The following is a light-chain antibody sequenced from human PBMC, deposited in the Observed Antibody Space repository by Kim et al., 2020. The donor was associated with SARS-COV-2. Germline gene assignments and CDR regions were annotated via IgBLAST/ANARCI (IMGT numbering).Light chain of an antibody. V-gene: IGLV2-14*03. Sequence: GRSITLSCTGTSSDVGAYNYVSWYQQHPGTAPKLIIYDLTRRPSGVSTRFSGSKSGNTASLTISGLQADDEADYYCSSYTVTGTVIFGGGTKLTVL. CDR3: SSYTVTGTVI. CDR1: SSDVGAYNY. J-gene: IGLJ2*01. CDR2: DLT.